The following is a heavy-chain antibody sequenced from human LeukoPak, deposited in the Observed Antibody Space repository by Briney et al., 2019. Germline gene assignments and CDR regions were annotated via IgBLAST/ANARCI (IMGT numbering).Heavy chain of an antibody. V-gene: IGHV4-39*01. CDR2: IYYSGST. CDR1: GASISSGNYY. Sequence: SETLSLTCTVSGASISSGNYYWGWIRQPPGKGLEWIGNIYYSGSTYYNPSLKSRVTISVDTSKNQFSLKLSSVTAADTAVYYCARGVAVVPATHYYFDYWGQGSLVTVSS. J-gene: IGHJ4*02. D-gene: IGHD2-2*01. CDR3: ARGVAVVPATHYYFDY.